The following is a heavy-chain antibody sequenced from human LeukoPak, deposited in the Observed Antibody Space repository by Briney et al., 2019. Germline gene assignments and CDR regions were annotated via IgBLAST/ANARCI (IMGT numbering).Heavy chain of an antibody. Sequence: GGSLRLSCAASGFTFSSYGMHWVRQAPGKGLEWVAVISYDGSNKYYADSVKGRFTISRDNSKNTLYLQMNSLRGEDTAVYYCAKPPDYGDYAEYFQHWGQGTLVTVSS. CDR3: AKPPDYGDYAEYFQH. CDR1: GFTFSSYG. CDR2: ISYDGSNK. J-gene: IGHJ1*01. D-gene: IGHD4-17*01. V-gene: IGHV3-30*18.